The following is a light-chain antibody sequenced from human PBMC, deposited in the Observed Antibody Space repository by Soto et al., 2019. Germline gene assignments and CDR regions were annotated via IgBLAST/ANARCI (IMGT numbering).Light chain of an antibody. V-gene: IGKV3-20*01. CDR2: GAT. Sequence: EIVLTQSPGTLSLSPGERATLSCRASQGVSNSYLAWYQQKPGQAPRLLIYGATSRATGIPDRFSGSGSGTDFTLTISRLELEDFAVYYCQQYGSSPQTFGQGTKVDIK. CDR1: QGVSNSY. J-gene: IGKJ1*01. CDR3: QQYGSSPQT.